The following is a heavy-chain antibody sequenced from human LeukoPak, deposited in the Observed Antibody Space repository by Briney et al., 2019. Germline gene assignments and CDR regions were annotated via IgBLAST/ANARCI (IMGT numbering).Heavy chain of an antibody. CDR1: GFTFDDYA. D-gene: IGHD2-2*01. Sequence: QTGGSLRLSCAASGFTFDDYAMHWVRQAPGKGLEWVSLISGDGGSTYYADSVKGRFTISRDNSKNSLYLQMNSLRTEDTALYYCAKGAAAPYYYHGMDVWGQGTTVTVSS. CDR2: ISGDGGST. J-gene: IGHJ6*02. V-gene: IGHV3-43*02. CDR3: AKGAAAPYYYHGMDV.